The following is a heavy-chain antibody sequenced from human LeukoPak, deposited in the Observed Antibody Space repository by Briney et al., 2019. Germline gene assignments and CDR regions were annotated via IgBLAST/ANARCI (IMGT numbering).Heavy chain of an antibody. J-gene: IGHJ3*02. V-gene: IGHV4-30-4*01. D-gene: IGHD3-9*01. CDR3: ARERVGYDILTGYYKDAFDI. Sequence: SQTLSLTCTVSGGSISSGDYYWSWIRQPPGKGLEWIGYIHYSGSTYYNPSLKSRVTISVDTSKNQFSLKLSSVTAADTAVYYCARERVGYDILTGYYKDAFDIWGQGTMVTVSS. CDR2: IHYSGST. CDR1: GGSISSGDYY.